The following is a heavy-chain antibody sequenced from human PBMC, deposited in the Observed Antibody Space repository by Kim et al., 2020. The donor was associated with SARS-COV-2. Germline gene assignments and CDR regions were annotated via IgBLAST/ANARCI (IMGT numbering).Heavy chain of an antibody. D-gene: IGHD2-2*01. CDR1: GFSFSNFW. CDR2: IKEDSNER. Sequence: GGSLRLSCAASGFSFSNFWMSWVRQAPGKGLEWVASIKEDSNEREYVDSVKGRFIISRDNARRSVYLRMSSLRDEDTAVYYCARGGCQYCKSANCFRRGYYLDSWGQGTLVSVSS. J-gene: IGHJ4*02. CDR3: ARGGCQYCKSANCFRRGYYLDS. V-gene: IGHV3-7*01.